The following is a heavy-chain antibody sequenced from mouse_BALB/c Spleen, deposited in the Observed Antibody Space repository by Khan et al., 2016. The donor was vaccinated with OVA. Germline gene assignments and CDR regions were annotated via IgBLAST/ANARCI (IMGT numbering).Heavy chain of an antibody. CDR3: ARNTQMITTVMDY. Sequence: QMQLEESGPGLVAPSQSLSITCTVSGFSLTSYGVHWVRQPPGKGLEWLVVIWSDGKTTYNSTLKSRLSISKDNYKSQVFLKMNSLQTDDTAMYYCARNTQMITTVMDYWGQGTSVTVSS. CDR2: IWSDGKT. D-gene: IGHD2-4*01. V-gene: IGHV2-6*02. J-gene: IGHJ4*01. CDR1: GFSLTSYG.